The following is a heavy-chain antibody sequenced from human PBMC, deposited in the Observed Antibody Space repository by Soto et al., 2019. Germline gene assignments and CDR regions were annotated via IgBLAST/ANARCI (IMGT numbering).Heavy chain of an antibody. CDR3: AKNGLDNSPSAIDS. CDR2: ITGSGRDT. CDR1: GFTLSSHA. D-gene: IGHD2-8*01. Sequence: GGSLRLSCAASGFTLSSHAMTWVRQAPGKGLDWVSGITGSGRDTYYADSVKGRFTISRDNSKNMVLLQMNSLRAEDTALYYCAKNGLDNSPSAIDSWGPGTLVTVSS. J-gene: IGHJ4*02. V-gene: IGHV3-23*01.